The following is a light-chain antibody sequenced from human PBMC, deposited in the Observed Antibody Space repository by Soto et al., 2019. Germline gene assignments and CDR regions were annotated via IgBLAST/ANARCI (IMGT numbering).Light chain of an antibody. CDR1: SSDVGGYNY. CDR3: SSYATGFKGV. CDR2: EVN. Sequence: QSVLTQPPSASGSPGQSITISCTGTSSDVGGYNYVSWYQQHPGKAPKVIIYEVNKRPSGVPDRFSGSKSGNTASLTVSGLQAEDEADYYCSSYATGFKGVFGTGTKVTXL. J-gene: IGLJ1*01. V-gene: IGLV2-8*01.